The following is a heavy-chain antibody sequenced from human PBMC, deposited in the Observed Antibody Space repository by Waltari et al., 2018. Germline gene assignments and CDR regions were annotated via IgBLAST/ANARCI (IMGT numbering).Heavy chain of an antibody. V-gene: IGHV4-4*09. CDR1: GGSISSYY. Sequence: QVQLQESGPGLVKPSETLSLTCTVSGGSISSYYWSWIRQPPGKGLEWIGYIYTSGSTTYNPSLKSRVTISVDTSKNQFSLKLSSVTAADTAVYYCARVGYYDFWSGTHYYYYMDVWGKGTTVTVSS. CDR2: IYTSGST. D-gene: IGHD3-3*01. J-gene: IGHJ6*03. CDR3: ARVGYYDFWSGTHYYYYMDV.